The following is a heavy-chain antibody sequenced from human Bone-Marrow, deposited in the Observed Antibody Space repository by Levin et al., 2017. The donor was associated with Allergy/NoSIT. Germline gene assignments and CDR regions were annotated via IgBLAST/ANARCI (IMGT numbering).Heavy chain of an antibody. CDR2: IYSGGTT. J-gene: IGHJ3*02. V-gene: IGHV3-53*01. Sequence: QAGGSLRLSCITSGFSVSGNYMGWVRQPPGKGLQWVSIIYSGGTTYYADSVKGRFTVSRDNSKNTLFLHMNSLRAEDTALYYCATTLRGYTYGYGTFDMWGQGTMVTVSS. CDR3: ATTLRGYTYGYGTFDM. CDR1: GFSVSGNY. D-gene: IGHD5-18*01.